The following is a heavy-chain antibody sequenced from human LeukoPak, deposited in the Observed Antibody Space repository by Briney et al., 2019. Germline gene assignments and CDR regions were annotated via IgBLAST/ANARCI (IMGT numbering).Heavy chain of an antibody. D-gene: IGHD5-24*01. J-gene: IGHJ4*02. CDR2: IYFSGSS. CDR3: ARHVRSGYNLLDY. Sequence: SETLSLTCTISGGSINNYYWSWIRQSPGKGLEGIGYIYFSGSSNYNPSLKSRVTMSVDTSKNQFSLNLNSVTAADTAVYYCARHVRSGYNLLDYWGQGTLVTVSS. V-gene: IGHV4-59*08. CDR1: GGSINNYY.